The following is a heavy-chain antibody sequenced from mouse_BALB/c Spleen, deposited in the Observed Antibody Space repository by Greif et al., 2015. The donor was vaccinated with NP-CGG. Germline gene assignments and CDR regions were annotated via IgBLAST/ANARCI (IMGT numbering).Heavy chain of an antibody. V-gene: IGHV5-9-1*01. J-gene: IGHJ3*01. CDR1: GFTFSSYA. D-gene: IGHD2-1*01. CDR3: ARNGNYVGFAY. CDR2: ISSGGSYT. Sequence: EVKLQESGGGLVKPGGSLKLSCAASGFTFSSYAMSWVRQTPEKRLEWVATISSGGSYTYYPDSVKGRFTISRDNAKNTLYLQMSSLRSEDTAMYYCARNGNYVGFAYWGQGTLVTVSA.